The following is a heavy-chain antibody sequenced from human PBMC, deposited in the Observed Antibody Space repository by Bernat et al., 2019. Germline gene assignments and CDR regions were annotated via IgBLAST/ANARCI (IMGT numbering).Heavy chain of an antibody. CDR2: IYYSGST. D-gene: IGHD6-6*01. J-gene: IGHJ6*02. CDR3: ATSGIAARPGNYYYGMDV. Sequence: QLQLQESGPGLVKPSETLSLTSTVSGGSISSISYYWGWIRQPPGKGLEWIGSIYYSGSTYYNPSLKSRVTISVDTSKNQFSLKLSSVTAADTAVYYCATSGIAARPGNYYYGMDVWGQGTTVTVSS. CDR1: GGSISSISYY. V-gene: IGHV4-39*01.